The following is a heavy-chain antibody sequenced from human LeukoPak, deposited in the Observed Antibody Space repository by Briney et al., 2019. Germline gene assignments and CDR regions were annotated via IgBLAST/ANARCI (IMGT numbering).Heavy chain of an antibody. CDR1: GYTFTSYY. CDR3: ARDRTVYYDSSGSTSCFDC. Sequence: ASVKVSCKASGYTFTSYYMHWVRQAPGQGLEWMGIMNPSDGSTSYAQKFQGRVTMTRDTSTSTVYMELSSLRSEDTAVYYCARDRTVYYDSSGSTSCFDCWGQGTLVTVSS. CDR2: MNPSDGST. V-gene: IGHV1-46*01. D-gene: IGHD3-22*01. J-gene: IGHJ4*02.